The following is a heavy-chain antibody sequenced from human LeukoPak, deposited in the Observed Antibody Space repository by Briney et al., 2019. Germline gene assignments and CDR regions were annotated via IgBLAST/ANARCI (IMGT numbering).Heavy chain of an antibody. Sequence: GGSLRLSCAASGFTFDDYAMHWVRQAPGKGLEWVSLISGDGTGTYYADSVKGRFTISRDNRKNSLYLQMNSLRTEDTALYYCAKDNFGSGSYFDNWGQGTLVTVFS. D-gene: IGHD1-26*01. CDR3: AKDNFGSGSYFDN. J-gene: IGHJ4*02. CDR2: ISGDGTGT. CDR1: GFTFDDYA. V-gene: IGHV3-43*02.